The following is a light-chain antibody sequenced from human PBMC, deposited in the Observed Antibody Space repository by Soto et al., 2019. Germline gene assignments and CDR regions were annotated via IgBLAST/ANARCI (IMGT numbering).Light chain of an antibody. CDR3: QQYYSTPPT. V-gene: IGKV4-1*01. CDR2: WAS. J-gene: IGKJ3*01. Sequence: DIVMTQSPDSLAVSLGERATINCKSSQSVLYSSNNKTYLAWYQQKPGQPPKLLIYWASTRESGVPDRFSGSGSGTDLTLTISSLQAEDVAVYYCQQYYSTPPTFGPGTKVDIK. CDR1: QSVLYSSNNKTY.